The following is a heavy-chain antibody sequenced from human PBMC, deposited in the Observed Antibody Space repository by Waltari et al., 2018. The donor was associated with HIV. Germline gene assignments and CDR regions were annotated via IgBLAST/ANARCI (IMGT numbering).Heavy chain of an antibody. CDR2: ISGRGSTT. Sequence: EVQLLESGGGLAQPGGSRRLSCAASGFIFSNYDMHWIRHSPGKGLEWISLISGRGSTTYYTDSVKGRFIISRDNSRNILFLQMNNLRVEDTAVYYCAKDGGSYSGWY. CDR1: GFIFSNYD. D-gene: IGHD1-26*01. J-gene: IGHJ2*01. CDR3: AKDGGSYSGWY. V-gene: IGHV3-23*01.